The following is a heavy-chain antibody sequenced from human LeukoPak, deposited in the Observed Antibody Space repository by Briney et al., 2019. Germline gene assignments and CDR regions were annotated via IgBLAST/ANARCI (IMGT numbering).Heavy chain of an antibody. V-gene: IGHV3-66*01. CDR2: IYSGGST. Sequence: PGGSLRLSCAASGFTVSSNYMSWVRQAPGKGLEWVSVIYSGGSTYYADSVKGRFTISRDNSKNTLYLQMNSLRAEDTAVYYCARGRDGYNYFEEFDYWGQGTLVTVSS. J-gene: IGHJ4*02. CDR1: GFTVSSNY. D-gene: IGHD5-24*01. CDR3: ARGRDGYNYFEEFDY.